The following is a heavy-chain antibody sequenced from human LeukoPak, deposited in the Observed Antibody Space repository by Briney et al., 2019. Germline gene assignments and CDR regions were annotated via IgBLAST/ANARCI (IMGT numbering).Heavy chain of an antibody. CDR2: IYYSGST. Sequence: SETLSLTCTVSGGSISSYYWSWIRQPPGKGLEWIGYIYYSGSTNYNPSLKSRVTISVDTSKNQFSLKLSSVTAADMAVYYCARAPGYCSGGSCAYYFDYWGQGTLVTVSS. J-gene: IGHJ4*02. CDR3: ARAPGYCSGGSCAYYFDY. V-gene: IGHV4-59*01. D-gene: IGHD2-15*01. CDR1: GGSISSYY.